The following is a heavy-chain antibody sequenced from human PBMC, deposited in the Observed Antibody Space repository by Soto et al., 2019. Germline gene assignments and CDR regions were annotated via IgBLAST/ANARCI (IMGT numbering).Heavy chain of an antibody. V-gene: IGHV1-69*08. D-gene: IGHD3-22*01. J-gene: IGHJ5*02. CDR2: IIPILGIA. Sequence: QVQLVQSGAEAKKPGSSVKVSCKASGGTFSSYTISWVRQAPGQGLEWMGRIIPILGIANYAQKFQGRVTITADKSTSTAYMELSSLRSEDTAVYYCARDYDSSGYYDHWGQGTLVTVSS. CDR3: ARDYDSSGYYDH. CDR1: GGTFSSYT.